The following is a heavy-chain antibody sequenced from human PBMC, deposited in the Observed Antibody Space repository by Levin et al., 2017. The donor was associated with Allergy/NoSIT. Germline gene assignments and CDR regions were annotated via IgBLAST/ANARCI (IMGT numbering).Heavy chain of an antibody. D-gene: IGHD2-15*01. V-gene: IGHV3-7*01. CDR1: GFTFSNCW. J-gene: IGHJ4*02. CDR2: IKQDGSEK. CDR3: GRGAGWWNY. Sequence: GGSLRLSCAASGFTFSNCWMSWVRQAPGKGLEWVASIKQDGSEKRYMDSVRGRFTISRDNAKNSLYLQMSSLRAADTAVYYCGRGAGWWNYWGQGTLVTVSS.